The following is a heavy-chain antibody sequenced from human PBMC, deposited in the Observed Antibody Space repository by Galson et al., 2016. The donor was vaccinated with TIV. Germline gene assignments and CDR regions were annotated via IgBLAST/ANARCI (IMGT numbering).Heavy chain of an antibody. CDR1: GFTFNSYA. D-gene: IGHD1-20*01. CDR3: ARTLTSYYFDY. CDR2: ISYDGSN. V-gene: IGHV3-30-3*01. J-gene: IGHJ4*02. Sequence: SLRLSCAASGFTFNSYAMNWIRQAPGKGLEWVAVISYDGSNNADSVKGRFTITRDKSKNTLYLQINSLRGEDTAVYYCARTLTSYYFDYWGQGTLVTVSS.